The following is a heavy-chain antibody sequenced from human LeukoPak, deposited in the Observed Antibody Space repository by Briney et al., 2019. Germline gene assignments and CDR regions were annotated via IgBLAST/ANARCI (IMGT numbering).Heavy chain of an antibody. CDR1: GVTFSYYA. Sequence: SVKVSCKASGVTFSYYAFNWVRQAPGQGLEWMGGIIPIFATANYAQKFQGRVTITADESTSTAYMELSSLRSEDTAVYYCARGNVGGSGSPPDYYGMDVWGQGTTVTVSS. J-gene: IGHJ6*02. D-gene: IGHD3-10*01. CDR3: ARGNVGGSGSPPDYYGMDV. CDR2: IIPIFATA. V-gene: IGHV1-69*13.